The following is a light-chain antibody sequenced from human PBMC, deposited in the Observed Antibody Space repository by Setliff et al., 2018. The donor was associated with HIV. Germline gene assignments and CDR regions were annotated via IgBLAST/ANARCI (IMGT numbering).Light chain of an antibody. CDR1: SSNIGSNT. Sequence: SVLTQPPSASGTPGQRVTISCSGSSSNIGSNTVNWYQQLPGTAPKLLSYSNNQRPSGVPDRFSGSKSGTSASLAISGLQSDDEADYYCAAWDDSLNAFYVFGTGTKV. CDR2: SNN. V-gene: IGLV1-44*01. CDR3: AAWDDSLNAFYV. J-gene: IGLJ1*01.